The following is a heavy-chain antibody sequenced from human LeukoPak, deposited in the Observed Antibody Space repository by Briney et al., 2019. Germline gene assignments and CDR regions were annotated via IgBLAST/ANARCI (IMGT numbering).Heavy chain of an antibody. Sequence: ASVKVSCKASGYTFTGYYIHWMRQAPGQGLEWMGWINPNSGGANYAQKFQGRVTLTRDTSISAAYMDLHSLSSEHTAVYFCAREKSLADPYFFDYWGQGTLVTVSS. CDR3: AREKSLADPYFFDY. V-gene: IGHV1-2*02. CDR2: INPNSGGA. J-gene: IGHJ4*02. CDR1: GYTFTGYY.